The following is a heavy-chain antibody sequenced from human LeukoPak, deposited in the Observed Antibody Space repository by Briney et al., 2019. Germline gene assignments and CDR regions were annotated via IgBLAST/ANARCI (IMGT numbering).Heavy chain of an antibody. Sequence: GGSLRLSCAASGFTFSSYAMSWVRQAPGKGLEWVSAISGSGGSTYYADSVKGRFTISRDNSKNTLYLQMNSLRAEDTAVYYCAKPLRFLEWLPSAFDYWGQGTLVTVPS. CDR1: GFTFSSYA. V-gene: IGHV3-23*01. CDR2: ISGSGGST. D-gene: IGHD3-3*01. J-gene: IGHJ4*02. CDR3: AKPLRFLEWLPSAFDY.